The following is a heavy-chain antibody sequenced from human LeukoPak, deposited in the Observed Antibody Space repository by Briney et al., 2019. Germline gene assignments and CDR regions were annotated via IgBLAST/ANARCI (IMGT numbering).Heavy chain of an antibody. J-gene: IGHJ3*02. Sequence: ASVKVSCKTSGYPFRNYDINWVRQATGQGLEWMGWINPHSGKTGYAQKFQGRVTMTTDTSANTAYMDLSSLRSEDTAVYYCARVDEYYGRPPDAFDIWGQGTMVTVSS. CDR2: INPHSGKT. CDR1: GYPFRNYD. CDR3: ARVDEYYGRPPDAFDI. V-gene: IGHV1-8*01. D-gene: IGHD3-10*01.